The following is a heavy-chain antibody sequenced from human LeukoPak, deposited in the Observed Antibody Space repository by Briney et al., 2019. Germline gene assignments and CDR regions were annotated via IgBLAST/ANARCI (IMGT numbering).Heavy chain of an antibody. D-gene: IGHD6-19*01. CDR2: IGIRGDT. Sequence: GGSLRLSCAASGFTFIDYDMHWVRQVIGKGLEWVSAIGIRGDTHYSGSVKGRFTISRENAESSLYLQINSLRAEDTAVYYCTRGGIQVSGIDEFDYWGQGTLVTVSS. J-gene: IGHJ4*02. CDR3: TRGGIQVSGIDEFDY. V-gene: IGHV3-13*01. CDR1: GFTFIDYD.